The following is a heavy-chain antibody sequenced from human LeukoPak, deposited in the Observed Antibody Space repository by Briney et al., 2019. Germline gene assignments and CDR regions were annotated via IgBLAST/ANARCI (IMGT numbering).Heavy chain of an antibody. J-gene: IGHJ5*02. V-gene: IGHV3-48*03. Sequence: GGSLRLSCAASGFPFSDHEMNWVRQAPGKGLEWVSYISSSGSDKYYPDSVKGRFTISRDNAKNTLYLQMNSLRAEDTALYYCARVVTWFDPWGQGTLVTVSS. CDR3: ARVVTWFDP. CDR1: GFPFSDHE. CDR2: ISSSGSDK. D-gene: IGHD4-11*01.